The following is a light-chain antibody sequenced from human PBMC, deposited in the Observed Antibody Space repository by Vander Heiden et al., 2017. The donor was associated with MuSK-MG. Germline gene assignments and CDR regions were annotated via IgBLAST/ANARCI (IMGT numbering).Light chain of an antibody. V-gene: IGLV1-40*01. CDR2: GNS. Sequence: QSVLTPPPSVSRAPGQRVTIACTGSSANIGAGYDVHWYQQLPGTAPRLLIYGNSNRPSGVPDRFSGSKSGTSASLAITGLQAEDEADYYCQSYDSSLSGSRVVFGGGTKLTVL. J-gene: IGLJ2*01. CDR3: QSYDSSLSGSRVV. CDR1: SANIGAGYD.